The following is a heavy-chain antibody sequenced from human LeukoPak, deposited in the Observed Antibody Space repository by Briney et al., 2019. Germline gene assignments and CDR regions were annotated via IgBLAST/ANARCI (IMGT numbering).Heavy chain of an antibody. CDR2: ISSSSSYT. J-gene: IGHJ4*02. Sequence: NSGGSLRLSCAASGFTFSDYYMSWIRQAPGKGLEWVSYISSSSSYTNYADSVKGRLTISRDNAKNSLYLQMNSLRAEDTAVYYCAAESIYYDSSGYYSRWGQGTLVTVSS. V-gene: IGHV3-11*05. D-gene: IGHD3-22*01. CDR3: AAESIYYDSSGYYSR. CDR1: GFTFSDYY.